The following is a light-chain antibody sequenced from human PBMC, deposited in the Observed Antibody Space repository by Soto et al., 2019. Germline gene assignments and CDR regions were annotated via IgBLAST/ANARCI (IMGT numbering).Light chain of an antibody. V-gene: IGLV1-47*02. CDR3: AAWDDSLSGWV. J-gene: IGLJ3*02. CDR2: SDT. CDR1: SSNFGSNY. Sequence: QAVVTQPPSASGTPGQRVSISCSGSSSNFGSNYVYWYQQLPGTAPKLLIYSDTQRPSGVPDRFSGSKSGTSASLAISGLRSEDEADYYCAAWDDSLSGWVFGGGTQLTVL.